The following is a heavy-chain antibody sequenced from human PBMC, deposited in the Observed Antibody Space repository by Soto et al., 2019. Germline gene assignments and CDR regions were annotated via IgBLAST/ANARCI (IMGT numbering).Heavy chain of an antibody. Sequence: EVQLVESGGGLIQPGGSQRLSCAASGFTFSSYSMNWVRQAPGKGLEWVSYISMSGDTVYYADSVRGRFTISRDNAKGSLYLQMSSLRDEDTAVYYCTKGTDYSYSERGSPNWFDHWGQGTLGTVTS. CDR2: ISMSGDTV. J-gene: IGHJ5*02. CDR3: TKGTDYSYSERGSPNWFDH. V-gene: IGHV3-48*02. D-gene: IGHD3-10*01. CDR1: GFTFSSYS.